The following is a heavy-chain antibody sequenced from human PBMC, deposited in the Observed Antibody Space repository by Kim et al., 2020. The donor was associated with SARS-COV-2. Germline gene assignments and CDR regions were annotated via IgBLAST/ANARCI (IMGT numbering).Heavy chain of an antibody. V-gene: IGHV4-34*01. J-gene: IGHJ4*02. CDR3: AREPTARHNDY. Sequence: TNDNPSLKSRVTISVDTSKNQFSLKLSSVTAADTAVYYCAREPTARHNDYWGQGTLVTVSS. CDR2: T.